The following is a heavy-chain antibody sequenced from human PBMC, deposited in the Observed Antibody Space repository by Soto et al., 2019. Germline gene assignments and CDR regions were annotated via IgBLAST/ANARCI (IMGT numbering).Heavy chain of an antibody. CDR3: ATHHYDILTGPHDDAFDI. D-gene: IGHD3-9*01. CDR2: IYPGDSDT. V-gene: IGHV5-51*01. CDR1: GYSFTSYW. J-gene: IGHJ3*02. Sequence: EVQLVQSGAEVKKPGESLKISCKGSGYSFTSYWIGWVRQMPGKGLEWMGIIYPGDSDTRYSPSFQGQVTISADKSISTAYLQWSSLKASDTAMYYCATHHYDILTGPHDDAFDIWGQGTMVTVSS.